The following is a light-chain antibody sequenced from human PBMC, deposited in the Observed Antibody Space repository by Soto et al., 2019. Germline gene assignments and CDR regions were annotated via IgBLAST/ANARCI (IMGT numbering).Light chain of an antibody. CDR3: QQYNTPPLT. CDR1: QGISNY. CDR2: TAS. V-gene: IGKV1-27*01. J-gene: IGKJ4*01. Sequence: DIQMTQSPPSLSASVGDRVIITCRASQGISNYLAWYQLKPGKAPKLLISTASTLQSGLPSRFSGSGSGTDFTLTISSLQPEDVATHYCQQYNTPPLTFGGGTKVEIK.